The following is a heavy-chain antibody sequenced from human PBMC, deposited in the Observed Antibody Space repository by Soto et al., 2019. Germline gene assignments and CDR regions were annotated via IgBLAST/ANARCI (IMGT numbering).Heavy chain of an antibody. V-gene: IGHV4-59*11. Sequence: QVQLKESGAGLVKPSETLSLTCTVSGGSITPHHWSWVRQSPGGGLEWIGYVWYIGNTNYNPSLESRVSISLDTSKNQVSLRLTSVTTADTAVYFCARERTGLSRGVFDIWGPGTLVSVSS. CDR3: ARERTGLSRGVFDI. D-gene: IGHD3-10*01. CDR2: VWYIGNT. CDR1: GGSITPHH. J-gene: IGHJ4*02.